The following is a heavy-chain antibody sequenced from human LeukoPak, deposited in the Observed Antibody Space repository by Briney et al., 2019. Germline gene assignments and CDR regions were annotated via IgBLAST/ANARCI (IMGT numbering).Heavy chain of an antibody. CDR1: GFTFSSYA. Sequence: PGGSLRLSCAASGFTFSSYAMSWVRQAPGKGLEWVSAISGGGGSTYYADSVKGRFTISRDNSKNTLHLQMNCLRAEDTAVYYCAKGGSGLADYWGLGTLVTVSS. V-gene: IGHV3-23*01. CDR3: AKGGSGLADY. J-gene: IGHJ4*02. CDR2: ISGGGGST. D-gene: IGHD6-19*01.